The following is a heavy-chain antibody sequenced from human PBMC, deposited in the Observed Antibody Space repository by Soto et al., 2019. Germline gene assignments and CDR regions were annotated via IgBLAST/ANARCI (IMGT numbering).Heavy chain of an antibody. Sequence: ASVKVSCKASGYTFTSYAMHWVRQAPGQRLEWMGWINAGNGNTKYSQKFQGRVTITRDTSASTAYMELSSLRSEDTAVYYCARVRYDFWSGYYYNAFDIWCQETMVTVSS. CDR2: INAGNGNT. CDR3: ARVRYDFWSGYYYNAFDI. J-gene: IGHJ3*02. CDR1: GYTFTSYA. V-gene: IGHV1-3*01. D-gene: IGHD3-3*01.